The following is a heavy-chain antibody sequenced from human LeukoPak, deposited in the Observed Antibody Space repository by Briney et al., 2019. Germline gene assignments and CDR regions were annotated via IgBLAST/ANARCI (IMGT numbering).Heavy chain of an antibody. Sequence: SETLSLTCAVYGGSFSGYYWSWIRQPPGKGLEWIGEINHSGSTNYNPSLKSRVTISVDTSKNQLSLKLSSVTAADTAVYYCARGRTVFEGGYQIYYYGMDVWGQGTTVTVSS. V-gene: IGHV4-34*01. D-gene: IGHD3-3*01. J-gene: IGHJ6*02. CDR1: GGSFSGYY. CDR3: ARGRTVFEGGYQIYYYGMDV. CDR2: INHSGST.